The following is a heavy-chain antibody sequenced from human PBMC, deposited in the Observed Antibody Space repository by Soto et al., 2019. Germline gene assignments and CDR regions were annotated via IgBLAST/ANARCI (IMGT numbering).Heavy chain of an antibody. CDR2: ISSYGSDT. V-gene: IGHV3-74*01. D-gene: IGHD3-16*01. J-gene: IGHJ6*04. CDR3: ASNYAYAEGYYWYGIDV. Sequence: VQLVESGGGLVLPGGSLRLSCAASGFTFSRYWMHWARQAPGTGLVWVSRISSYGSDTHYADSVKGRVTISRDNAKNTLYLQMNSQRADDTAVYYCASNYAYAEGYYWYGIDVWGEGTTVTVSS. CDR1: GFTFSRYW.